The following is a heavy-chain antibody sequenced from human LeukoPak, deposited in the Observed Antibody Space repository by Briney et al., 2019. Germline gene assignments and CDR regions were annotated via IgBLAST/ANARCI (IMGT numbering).Heavy chain of an antibody. CDR1: GGSISSGSYY. Sequence: SQTLSLTCTVSGGSISSGSYYWSWIRQPAGKGLEWIGRIYTSGSTNYNPSLKSRVTISVGTSKNQFSLKLSSVTAADTAVYYCGGSYYDFWSGYYDYWGQGTLVTVSS. CDR3: GGSYYDFWSGYYDY. V-gene: IGHV4-61*02. D-gene: IGHD3-3*01. CDR2: IYTSGST. J-gene: IGHJ4*02.